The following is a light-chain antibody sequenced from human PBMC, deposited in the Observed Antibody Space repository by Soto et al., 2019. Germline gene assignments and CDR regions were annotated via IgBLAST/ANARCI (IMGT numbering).Light chain of an antibody. CDR2: DAS. CDR3: QQRLSWPPLT. J-gene: IGKJ4*01. CDR1: QSISRY. V-gene: IGKV3-11*01. Sequence: EIVLTQSPATLSLSPGERATLSCRASQSISRYLAWYQQKPGQAPRLLIHDASNRATGIPARFSGSGSETDFTLNISSLEPEDFAVYYCQQRLSWPPLTFGGGTKVENK.